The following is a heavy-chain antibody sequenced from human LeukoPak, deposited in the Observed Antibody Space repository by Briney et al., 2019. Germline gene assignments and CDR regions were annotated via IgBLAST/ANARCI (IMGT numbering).Heavy chain of an antibody. CDR2: ISVTGSST. D-gene: IGHD2-21*02. Sequence: GGSLRLSCAASGFTFSNYAMSWVRQAPGQGLEWVSTISVTGSSTYYADSVKGRFTTSRDNSKNTLYLQMNGLRVEDTAVYYCAKTLRSGDWHFDYWGQGTLVTVSS. CDR1: GFTFSNYA. CDR3: AKTLRSGDWHFDY. V-gene: IGHV3-23*01. J-gene: IGHJ4*02.